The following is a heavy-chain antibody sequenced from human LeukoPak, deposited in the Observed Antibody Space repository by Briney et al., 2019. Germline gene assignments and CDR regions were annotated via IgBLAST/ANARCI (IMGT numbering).Heavy chain of an antibody. D-gene: IGHD4-17*01. CDR2: IYYSGST. CDR1: GGSISSYY. CDR3: ARGYGDYVPINI. J-gene: IGHJ3*02. V-gene: IGHV4-59*01. Sequence: SETLCLTCTVSGGSISSYYWSWIRQPPGKGLEWIAYIYYSGSTNYNPSLKSRVTISVDTSKKQFSLKLSSVTAADTAVYYCARGYGDYVPINIWGQGTMVTVSS.